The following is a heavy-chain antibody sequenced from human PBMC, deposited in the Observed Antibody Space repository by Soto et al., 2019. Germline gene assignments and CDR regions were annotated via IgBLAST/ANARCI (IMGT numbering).Heavy chain of an antibody. D-gene: IGHD2-2*01. CDR2: ISYDGSNK. J-gene: IGHJ6*02. CDR3: ARWELEYCSSTSCPYYYYYYGMDV. CDR1: GFTFSSYA. V-gene: IGHV3-30-3*01. Sequence: GGSLRLSCAASGFTFSSYAMHWVRQAPGKGLEWVAVISYDGSNKYYADSVKGRFTISRDNSKNTLYLQMNSLRAEDTAVYYCARWELEYCSSTSCPYYYYYYGMDVWGQGITVTVSS.